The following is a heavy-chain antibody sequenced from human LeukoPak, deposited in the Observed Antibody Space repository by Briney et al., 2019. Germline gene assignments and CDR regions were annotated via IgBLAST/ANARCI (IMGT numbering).Heavy chain of an antibody. CDR3: ARGPLTVTHYYYGMDV. CDR2: INHSGST. V-gene: IGHV4-34*01. J-gene: IGHJ6*02. D-gene: IGHD4-11*01. Sequence: GSLRLSCAASGFTVSSNYMSWIRQPPGKGLEWIGEINHSGSTNYNPSLKSRVTISVDTSKNQFSLKLSSVTAADTAVYYCARGPLTVTHYYYGMDVWGQGTTVTVSS. CDR1: GFTVSSNY.